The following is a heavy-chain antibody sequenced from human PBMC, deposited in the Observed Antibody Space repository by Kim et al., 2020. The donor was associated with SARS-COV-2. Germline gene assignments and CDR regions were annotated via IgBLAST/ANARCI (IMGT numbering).Heavy chain of an antibody. Sequence: GGSLRLSCAASGFTFNKACMSWVRQAPGKGLEWVGRIKSKTDGGTTDYAAPVKGRFTISRDDSKNTLYLQMNSLKTEDTAVYYCTTDMGAPVGRFRYYGLDVWGQGTTVTVSS. CDR3: TTDMGAPVGRFRYYGLDV. D-gene: IGHD6-13*01. V-gene: IGHV3-15*01. CDR1: GFTFNKAC. J-gene: IGHJ6*02. CDR2: IKSKTDGGTT.